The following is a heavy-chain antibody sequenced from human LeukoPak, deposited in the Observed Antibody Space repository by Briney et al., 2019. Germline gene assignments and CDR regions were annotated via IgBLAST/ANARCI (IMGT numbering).Heavy chain of an antibody. V-gene: IGHV6-1*01. Sequence: SQTLSLTCAISGDSVSSNSAAWNWIRQSPSRGLEWLGRTYYRSKWNNDYVVSVKSRIIINPYTSKNHFSLQLNSVTPEDTSVYYSARAGELTSASWGQGPLVTVP. CDR1: GDSVSSNSAA. J-gene: IGHJ5*02. CDR3: ARAGELTSAS. CDR2: TYYRSKWNN. D-gene: IGHD1-26*01.